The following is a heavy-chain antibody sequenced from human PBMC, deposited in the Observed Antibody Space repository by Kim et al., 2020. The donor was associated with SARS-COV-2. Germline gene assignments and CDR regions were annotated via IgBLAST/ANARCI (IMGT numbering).Heavy chain of an antibody. V-gene: IGHV5-51*01. CDR3: ARLPPYDSGSDDFSYYYIDV. Sequence: GESLKISCKGSGYNFTAYWIGWVRQMPGTGLESVGIIYPGDSDTRYSPSLQGHVTISADKSINTAYLQWSSLKASDSAVYYCARLPPYDSGSDDFSYYYIDVWGQGTTVTVSS. CDR2: IYPGDSDT. J-gene: IGHJ6*02. D-gene: IGHD3-10*01. CDR1: GYNFTAYW.